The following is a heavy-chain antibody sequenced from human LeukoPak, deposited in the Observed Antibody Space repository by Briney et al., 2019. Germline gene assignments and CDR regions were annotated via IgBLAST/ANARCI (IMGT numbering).Heavy chain of an antibody. CDR2: IKSKTDGRTT. J-gene: IGHJ4*02. V-gene: IGHV3-15*05. CDR3: SSAGLPRY. CDR1: GFTFSNAW. Sequence: GGSLRLSCAASGFTFSNAWMSWVRQAPGKGLEWVGRIKSKTDGRTTDYAAPVKGRFTISRDDSKNTLYLQMNSLKTEDTAVYYCSSAGLPRYWGQGTLVTVSS. D-gene: IGHD2-15*01.